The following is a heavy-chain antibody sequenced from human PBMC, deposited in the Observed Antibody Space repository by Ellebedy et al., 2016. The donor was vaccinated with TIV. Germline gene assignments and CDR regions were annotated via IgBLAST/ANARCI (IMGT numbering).Heavy chain of an antibody. D-gene: IGHD3-10*01. Sequence: AASVKVSCKASGYTFTSYAMNWVRQAPGQGLEWMGWINTNTGNPTYAQGFTGRFVFSLDPSVSTANLQISSLKAEDTAVYYCAKGGDYYVSGRYGGWGQGTLVTVSS. J-gene: IGHJ4*02. CDR2: INTNTGNP. V-gene: IGHV7-4-1*02. CDR3: AKGGDYYVSGRYGG. CDR1: GYTFTSYA.